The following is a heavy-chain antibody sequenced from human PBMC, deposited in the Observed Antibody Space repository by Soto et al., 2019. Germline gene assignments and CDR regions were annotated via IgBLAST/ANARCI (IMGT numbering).Heavy chain of an antibody. CDR1: GFSLSDYA. J-gene: IGHJ6*02. V-gene: IGHV3-23*01. D-gene: IGHD3-10*01. CDR2: ISGNGETT. CDR3: AKDHYSGSGSYTYYYFNYGMDV. Sequence: GGSLRLSCAASGFSLSDYAMSWVRQASGKRLEWVSTISGNGETTYYADSVKGRFTISRDSSKSSLFLQMSSLRAEDTAVYYCAKDHYSGSGSYTYYYFNYGMDVWGRGTTVTV.